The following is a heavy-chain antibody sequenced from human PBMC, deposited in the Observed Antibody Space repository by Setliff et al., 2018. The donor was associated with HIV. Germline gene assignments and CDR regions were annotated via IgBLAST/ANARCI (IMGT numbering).Heavy chain of an antibody. V-gene: IGHV4-39*07. CDR1: GDSTTSSSSY. D-gene: IGHD3-22*01. CDR2: IYYSGNS. Sequence: SETLSLTCTVSGDSTTSSSSYWGWIRQPPGKGLEWIGNIYYSGNSFYNPSLKSRVTISVDTSKNQFSLKLTSVTAADTAVYYCARVRLTMIMMVDYFDQWGQGTLVTVSS. CDR3: ARVRLTMIMMVDYFDQ. J-gene: IGHJ4*02.